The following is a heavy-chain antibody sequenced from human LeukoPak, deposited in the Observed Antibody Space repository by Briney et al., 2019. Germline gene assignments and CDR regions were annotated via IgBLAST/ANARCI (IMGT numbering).Heavy chain of an antibody. V-gene: IGHV4-4*07. D-gene: IGHD6-13*01. CDR3: ARFSSIAAAFDY. CDR2: IYTSGTT. J-gene: IGHJ4*02. Sequence: SETLSLTCTVSGGSISNYYWSWIRQPAGKGLEWIGRIYTSGTTHYNPSLKSRVTMSVDTSKNQFSLNLSSVTVADTAVYYCARFSSIAAAFDYWGLGTLVTVSS. CDR1: GGSISNYY.